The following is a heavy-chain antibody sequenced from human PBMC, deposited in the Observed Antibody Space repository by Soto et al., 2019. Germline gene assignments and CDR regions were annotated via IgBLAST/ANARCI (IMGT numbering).Heavy chain of an antibody. CDR1: GGSVSSGSYY. J-gene: IGHJ5*02. CDR3: ARVTGGYDLNWFGP. Sequence: SETLSLTCTVSGGSVSSGSYYWSWIRQPPGKGLEWIGYIYYSGSTNYNPSLKSRVTISVDTSKNQFSLKLSSVTAADTAVYYCARVTGGYDLNWFGPWGQGTLVTVSS. V-gene: IGHV4-61*01. D-gene: IGHD5-12*01. CDR2: IYYSGST.